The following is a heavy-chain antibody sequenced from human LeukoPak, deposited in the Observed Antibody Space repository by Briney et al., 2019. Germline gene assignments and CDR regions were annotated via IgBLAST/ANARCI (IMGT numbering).Heavy chain of an antibody. CDR2: IYYSGST. D-gene: IGHD2-2*01. CDR3: ARDSCSSTSCSFDY. Sequence: SSETPSLTCTVSGGSISSYYWSWIRQPPGKGLEWIGYIYYSGSTNYNPSLKSRVTISVDTSKNQFSLKLSSVTAADTAVYYCARDSCSSTSCSFDYWGQGTLVTVSS. V-gene: IGHV4-59*01. J-gene: IGHJ4*02. CDR1: GGSISSYY.